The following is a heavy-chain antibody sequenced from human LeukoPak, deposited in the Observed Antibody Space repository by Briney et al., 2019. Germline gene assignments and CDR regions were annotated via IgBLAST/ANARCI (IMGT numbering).Heavy chain of an antibody. CDR3: ASRPDCSSSTCLYYFDY. D-gene: IGHD2-2*01. CDR2: ISGNGGST. CDR1: GFTFRKYG. J-gene: IGHJ4*02. Sequence: PGGSLRLSCAASGFTFRKYGMSWVRQAPGKRLEWVSAISGNGGSTYYADSVKGRFTISRDNSKNTLYLQVSSLRAGDTAVYYCASRPDCSSSTCLYYFDYWGQGTLVTVSS. V-gene: IGHV3-23*01.